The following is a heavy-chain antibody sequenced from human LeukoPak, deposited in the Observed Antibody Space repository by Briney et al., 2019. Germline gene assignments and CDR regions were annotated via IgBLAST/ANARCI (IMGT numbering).Heavy chain of an antibody. Sequence: KPGGSLRLSCAASGFTFSTYTMNWVRQAPGKGLEWVSSISSSGGYIYYADSVKGRFTISRDNAENSLYLQMNSLRAEDTAVYYCTRGGTVTTGIDYWGQGTLVTVSS. D-gene: IGHD4-17*01. CDR1: GFTFSTYT. CDR3: TRGGTVTTGIDY. CDR2: ISSSGGYI. V-gene: IGHV3-21*01. J-gene: IGHJ4*02.